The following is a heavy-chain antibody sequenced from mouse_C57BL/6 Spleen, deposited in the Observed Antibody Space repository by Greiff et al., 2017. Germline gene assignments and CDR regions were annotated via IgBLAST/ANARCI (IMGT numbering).Heavy chain of an antibody. Sequence: VQLQQSGAELVKPGASVKLSCKASGYTFTSYWMHWVKQRPGQGLEWIGMIHPNSGSTNYNEKFKSKATLTVDKSSSTAYMQLSSLTSEDSAVYYCAKGTGTSYAMDYWGQGTSVTVSS. V-gene: IGHV1-64*01. CDR2: IHPNSGST. CDR1: GYTFTSYW. D-gene: IGHD4-1*01. J-gene: IGHJ4*01. CDR3: AKGTGTSYAMDY.